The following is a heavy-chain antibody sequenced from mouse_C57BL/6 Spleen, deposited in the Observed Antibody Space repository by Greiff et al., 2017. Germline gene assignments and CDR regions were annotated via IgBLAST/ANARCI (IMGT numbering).Heavy chain of an antibody. J-gene: IGHJ3*01. D-gene: IGHD6-5*01. CDR3: ARSSLDYAWFAY. Sequence: QVQLQQSGAELVRPGASVKLSCKASGYTFTDYYINWVKQRPGQGLEWIARIYPGSGNTAYSEKFKGKATLTAEKSSSAAYMQLSSLSSEDSAVYFCARSSLDYAWFAYWGTGPLVTVSA. CDR1: GYTFTDYY. V-gene: IGHV1-76*01. CDR2: IYPGSGNT.